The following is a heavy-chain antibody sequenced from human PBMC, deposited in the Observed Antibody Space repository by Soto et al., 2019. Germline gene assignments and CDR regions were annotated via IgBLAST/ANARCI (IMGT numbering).Heavy chain of an antibody. CDR1: GGSISSSSYY. CDR2: IYYSGST. D-gene: IGHD1-1*01. CDR3: ARPLPPGTTSYFDY. J-gene: IGHJ4*02. V-gene: IGHV4-39*01. Sequence: SETLSLTCTVSGGSISSSSYYWGWIRQPPGKGLEWIGSIYYSGSTYYNPSLKSRVTISVDTSKNQFSLKLSSVTAADTAVYYCARPLPPGTTSYFDYRGQGTRVTVSS.